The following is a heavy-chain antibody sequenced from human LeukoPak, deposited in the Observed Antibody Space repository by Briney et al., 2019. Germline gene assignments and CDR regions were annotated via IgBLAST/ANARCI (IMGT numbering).Heavy chain of an antibody. V-gene: IGHV4-34*01. CDR1: GGSFSGYY. CDR2: INHSGST. D-gene: IGHD4-17*01. Sequence: PSETLSLTCAVYGGSFSGYYWSWIRQPPGKGLEWIGEINHSGSTNYNPSLKSRVTISVDTSKNQFSLKLSSVTAADTAVYYCARQYGDYCDYWGQGTLVTVSS. CDR3: ARQYGDYCDY. J-gene: IGHJ4*02.